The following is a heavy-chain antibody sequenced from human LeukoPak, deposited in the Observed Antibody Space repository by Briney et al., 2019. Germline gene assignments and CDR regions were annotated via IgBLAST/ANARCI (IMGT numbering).Heavy chain of an antibody. J-gene: IGHJ3*02. CDR3: ASGGLPGVHDAFDI. CDR1: GGTFSSYA. CDR2: IIPIFGTA. V-gene: IGHV1-69*13. D-gene: IGHD2-8*01. Sequence: GVSVKVSCKASGGTFSSYAISWVRQAPGQGLEWMGGIIPIFGTANYAQKFQGRVTITADESTSTAYMELSSLRSEDTAVYYCASGGLPGVHDAFDIWGQGTMVTVSS.